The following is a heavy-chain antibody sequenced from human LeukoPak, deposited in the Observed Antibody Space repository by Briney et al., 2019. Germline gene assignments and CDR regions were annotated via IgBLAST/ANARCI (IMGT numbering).Heavy chain of an antibody. D-gene: IGHD2-8*02. CDR1: GFTFSSYS. V-gene: IGHV3-21*01. CDR3: ARDSPCGPGGLRDY. CDR2: ISSSSSYI. Sequence: GGSLRLSCAASGFTFSSYSMNWVRQAPGKGLEWVSSISSSSSYIYYADSVKGRFTISRDNAKNSLYLQMNSLRAEDTAVYYCARDSPCGPGGLRDYWGQGTLVTVSS. J-gene: IGHJ4*02.